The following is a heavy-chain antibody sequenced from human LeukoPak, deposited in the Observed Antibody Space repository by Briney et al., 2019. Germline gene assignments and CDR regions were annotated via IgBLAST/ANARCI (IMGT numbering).Heavy chain of an antibody. J-gene: IGHJ2*01. D-gene: IGHD6-13*01. CDR2: ISYDGTNK. CDR1: GFTFSSYG. V-gene: IGHV3-30*18. CDR3: AKGGRAAADRNFEL. Sequence: PGRSLRLSCAASGFTFSSYGMHWVRQAPGKGLEWVAAISYDGTNKNDADSVKGRFTISRDNSKNTLYLQMNSLRPEDTAVYYCAKGGRAAADRNFELWGRGTLVTVSS.